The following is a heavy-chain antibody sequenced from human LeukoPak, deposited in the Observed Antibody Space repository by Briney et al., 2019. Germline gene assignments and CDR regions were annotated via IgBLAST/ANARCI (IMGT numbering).Heavy chain of an antibody. D-gene: IGHD3-10*01. Sequence: ASVKVSCKASGYTFTSYYTHWVRQAPGQGLEWMGIINPSGGSTSYAQKFQGRVTMTRDTSTSTVYMELSSLRSEDTAVCYCATRRSGYFDYWGQGTLVTVSS. J-gene: IGHJ4*02. CDR2: INPSGGST. CDR3: ATRRSGYFDY. V-gene: IGHV1-46*01. CDR1: GYTFTSYY.